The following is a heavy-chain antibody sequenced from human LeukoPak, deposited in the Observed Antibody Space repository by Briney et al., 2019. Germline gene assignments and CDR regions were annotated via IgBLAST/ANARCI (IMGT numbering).Heavy chain of an antibody. J-gene: IGHJ5*02. D-gene: IGHD3-10*01. Sequence: ASVKVSCKASGYTFTGYYMHWVRQAPGQGLEWMGGIIPIFGTANYAQKFQGRVTITTDESTSTAYMELSSLRSEDTAVYYCARGLWFGQEGNWFDPWGQGTLVTVSS. CDR1: GYTFTGYY. CDR3: ARGLWFGQEGNWFDP. V-gene: IGHV1-69*05. CDR2: IIPIFGTA.